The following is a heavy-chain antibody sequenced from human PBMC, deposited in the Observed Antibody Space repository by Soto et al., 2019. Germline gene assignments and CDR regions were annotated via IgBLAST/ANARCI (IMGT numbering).Heavy chain of an antibody. D-gene: IGHD6-13*01. V-gene: IGHV3-48*03. CDR3: VRFGGAAAGPGDY. Sequence: GSLRLSGVASEFTFSSYEMNWVRQAPGKGLEWVSYISSSGTTIYYTDSVKGRFTISRDNAKKSLYLQMNSLRAEDTAVYYCVRFGGAAAGPGDYWGQGTLVTVSS. J-gene: IGHJ4*02. CDR1: EFTFSSYE. CDR2: ISSSGTTI.